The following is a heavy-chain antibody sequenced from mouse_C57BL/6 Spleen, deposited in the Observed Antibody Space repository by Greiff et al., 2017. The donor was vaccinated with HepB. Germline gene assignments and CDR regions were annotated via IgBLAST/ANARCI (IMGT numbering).Heavy chain of an antibody. CDR2: IRNKANNHAT. CDR3: TWRRVYYYGSSYAMDY. D-gene: IGHD1-1*01. V-gene: IGHV6-6*01. Sequence: EVKLQESGGGLVQPGGSMKLSCAASGFTFSDAWMDWVRQSPEKGLEWVAEIRNKANNHATYYAESVKGRFTISRDDSKSSVYLQMNSLRAEDTGIYYCTWRRVYYYGSSYAMDYWGQGTSVTVSS. CDR1: GFTFSDAW. J-gene: IGHJ4*01.